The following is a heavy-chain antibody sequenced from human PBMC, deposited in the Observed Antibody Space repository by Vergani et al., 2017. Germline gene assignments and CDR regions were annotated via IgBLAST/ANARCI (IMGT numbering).Heavy chain of an antibody. CDR2: IYYSGST. D-gene: IGHD5-12*01. CDR3: AKGDVWLRRPRRGLISDAFDI. J-gene: IGHJ3*02. Sequence: QVQLQESGPGLVKPSETLSLTCTVSGGSISSYYWSWIRQPPGKGLEWIGYIYYSGSTNYNPSLKSRVTISVDTSKNQFSLKLSSVTAADTAVYYCAKGDVWLRRPRRGLISDAFDIWGQGTMVTVSS. V-gene: IGHV4-59*01. CDR1: GGSISSYY.